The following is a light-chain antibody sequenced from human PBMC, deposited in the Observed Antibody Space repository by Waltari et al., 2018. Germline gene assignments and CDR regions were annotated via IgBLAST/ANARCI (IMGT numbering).Light chain of an antibody. J-gene: IGKJ1*01. Sequence: EIVMTQSPSTLSASPGERVTLSCRASQSVRSNLAWYQQKPGQAPRLLISAASTRATGTPARFSGSGAGTELTLIISSLQSEDFAVYYCQQYKHWKTFGQGTKVEIK. V-gene: IGKV3D-15*01. CDR1: QSVRSN. CDR3: QQYKHWKT. CDR2: AAS.